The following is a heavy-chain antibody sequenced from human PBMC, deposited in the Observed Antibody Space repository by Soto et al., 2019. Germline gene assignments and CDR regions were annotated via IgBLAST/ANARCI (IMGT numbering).Heavy chain of an antibody. CDR2: ISSSSSYI. J-gene: IGHJ3*02. CDR3: ARDRGIAVAGTDAFDI. V-gene: IGHV3-21*01. Sequence: PGGSLRLSCAASGFTFSSYSMNWVRQAPGKGLEWVSSISSSSSYIYYADSVKGRFTISRDNAKNSLYLQMNSLRAEDTAVYYCARDRGIAVAGTDAFDIWGQGTMVTVSS. D-gene: IGHD6-19*01. CDR1: GFTFSSYS.